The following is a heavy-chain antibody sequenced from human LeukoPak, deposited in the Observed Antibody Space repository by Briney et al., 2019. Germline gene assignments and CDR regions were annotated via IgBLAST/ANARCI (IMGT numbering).Heavy chain of an antibody. J-gene: IGHJ4*02. D-gene: IGHD2/OR15-2a*01. Sequence: GGSLRLSCAASGFTFSSYGMHWVRQAPGKGLEWVAFLRYDGSNKYYADSVKGRFTISRDNSKNTLYLQMNSLRAEDTAVYYCARDSMVPFDYWGQGTLVTVSS. V-gene: IGHV3-30*02. CDR1: GFTFSSYG. CDR3: ARDSMVPFDY. CDR2: LRYDGSNK.